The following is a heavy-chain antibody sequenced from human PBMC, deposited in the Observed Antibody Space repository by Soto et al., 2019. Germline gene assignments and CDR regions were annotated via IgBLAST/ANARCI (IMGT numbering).Heavy chain of an antibody. Sequence: SVKVSCKASGGTFSSYAISWVRQAPGQGLEWMGGIIPIFGTANYAQKFQGRVTITADESTSTAYMELSSLRSEDTAVYYCARSCSRTSCHQYQHAFDIWGQGTMVTVSS. CDR1: GGTFSSYA. V-gene: IGHV1-69*13. CDR2: IIPIFGTA. D-gene: IGHD2-2*01. J-gene: IGHJ3*02. CDR3: ARSCSRTSCHQYQHAFDI.